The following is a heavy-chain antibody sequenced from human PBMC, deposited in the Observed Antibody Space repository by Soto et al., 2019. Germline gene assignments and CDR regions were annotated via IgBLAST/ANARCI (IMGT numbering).Heavy chain of an antibody. J-gene: IGHJ5*02. CDR3: ARDKSDAYYDILTGYHRRGWFDP. CDR1: GYTFTSYG. V-gene: IGHV1-18*01. CDR2: ISAYNGNT. Sequence: ASVKVSCKASGYTFTSYGISWVRQAPGQGLEWMGWISAYNGNTNYAQKLQGRVTMTTDTSTSTAYMELRSLRSDDTAVYYCARDKSDAYYDILTGYHRRGWFDPWGQGTLVTVSS. D-gene: IGHD3-9*01.